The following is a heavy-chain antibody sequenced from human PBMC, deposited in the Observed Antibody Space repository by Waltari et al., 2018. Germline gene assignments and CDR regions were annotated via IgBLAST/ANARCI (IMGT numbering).Heavy chain of an antibody. D-gene: IGHD7-27*01. CDR1: GYSISSGYY. J-gene: IGHJ4*02. CDR2: IYHSGST. Sequence: QVQLQESGPGLVKPSETLSLTCAVSGYSISSGYYWGWIRQPPGKGLEWIGSIYHSGSTYYNPSLKSRVTISVDTSKNQFSLKLSSVTAADTAVYYCASLDRIANWDPYPDYWGQGTLVTVSS. V-gene: IGHV4-38-2*01. CDR3: ASLDRIANWDPYPDY.